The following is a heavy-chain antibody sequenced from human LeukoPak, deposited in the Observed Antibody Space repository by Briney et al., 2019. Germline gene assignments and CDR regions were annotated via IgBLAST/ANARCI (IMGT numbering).Heavy chain of an antibody. Sequence: SVKVSCKASGGTFSSYAISWVRQAPGQGLEWMGGIIPIFGTANYAQKFQGRVTITADKPTSTAYMELSSLRSEDTAVYYCASRMDKGRGYSYGVDYWGQGTLVTVSS. D-gene: IGHD5-18*01. CDR3: ASRMDKGRGYSYGVDY. CDR1: GGTFSSYA. CDR2: IIPIFGTA. J-gene: IGHJ4*02. V-gene: IGHV1-69*06.